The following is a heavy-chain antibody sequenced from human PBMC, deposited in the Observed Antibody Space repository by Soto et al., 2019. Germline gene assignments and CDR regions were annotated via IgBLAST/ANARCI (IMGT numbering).Heavy chain of an antibody. CDR1: CGSIIRYS. CDR2: IYYSGST. D-gene: IGHD3-10*01. J-gene: IGHJ5*02. V-gene: IGHV4-59*01. Sequence: CTASCGSIIRYSWSCIPQPPGKGLEWIVYIYYSGSTNYNPSLKSRVTISVDTSKNQFSLKLSSVTAADAAVYYCARRWTSYYGSGSCFWFDPWGQGSLVTVSS. CDR3: ARRWTSYYGSGSCFWFDP.